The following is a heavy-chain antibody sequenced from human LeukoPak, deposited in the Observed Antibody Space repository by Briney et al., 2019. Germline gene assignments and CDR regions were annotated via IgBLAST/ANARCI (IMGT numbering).Heavy chain of an antibody. J-gene: IGHJ4*02. CDR1: GLSFSGYN. Sequence: PGESLRLSCTASGLSFSGYNMNWVRQAPGKGLEWVSSISSNGNFKYYADSVKDRFTIFRDNAENSLYLQMSNLRVEDTAVYYCATDHGIVVSGTDYWGQGTLVTVSS. CDR3: ATDHGIVVSGTDY. CDR2: ISSNGNFK. D-gene: IGHD5/OR15-5a*01. V-gene: IGHV3-21*01.